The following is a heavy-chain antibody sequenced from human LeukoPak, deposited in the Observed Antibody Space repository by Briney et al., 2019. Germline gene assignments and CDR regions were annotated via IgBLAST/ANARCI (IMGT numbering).Heavy chain of an antibody. D-gene: IGHD1-1*01. Sequence: GGSLRLSCAASGFSFSSYSMNWVRQAPGKGLEWVSHISNSDSTIYYADSVKGRFTISRDNAKFSLFLQMNTLRDEDTAVYYCARDAATIGTYWYFDLWGRGTLVTVSS. J-gene: IGHJ2*01. V-gene: IGHV3-48*02. CDR2: ISNSDSTI. CDR1: GFSFSSYS. CDR3: ARDAATIGTYWYFDL.